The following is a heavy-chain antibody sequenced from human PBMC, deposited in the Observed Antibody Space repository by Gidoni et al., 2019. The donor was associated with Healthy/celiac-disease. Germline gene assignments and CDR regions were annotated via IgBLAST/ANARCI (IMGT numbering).Heavy chain of an antibody. J-gene: IGHJ4*02. CDR3: ARDGGSIFAFPRIGRGPDY. V-gene: IGHV1-18*01. CDR1: GYTFTRYG. CDR2: ISAYNGNT. D-gene: IGHD3-16*01. Sequence: QVQLVQSGAEVKKPGASVKVSCKASGYTFTRYGIGWVLQAPGQGLEWMGWISAYNGNTNYAQKLQGRVTMTTDTSTSTAYMELRSLRSDDTDVYYCARDGGSIFAFPRIGRGPDYWGQGTLVTVSS.